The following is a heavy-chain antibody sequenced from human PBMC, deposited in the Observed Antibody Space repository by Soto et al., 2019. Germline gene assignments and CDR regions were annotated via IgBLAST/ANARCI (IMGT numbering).Heavy chain of an antibody. J-gene: IGHJ5*02. CDR3: ARDLDRGYSYGENWFDP. CDR1: GYSISSGYY. Sequence: SETLSLTCAVSGYSISSGYYWGWIRQPPGKGLEWIGSIYHSGSTYYNPSLKSRVTISVDTSKNQFSLKLSSVTAADTAVYYCARDLDRGYSYGENWFDPWGQGTLVTVSS. D-gene: IGHD5-18*01. CDR2: IYHSGST. V-gene: IGHV4-38-2*02.